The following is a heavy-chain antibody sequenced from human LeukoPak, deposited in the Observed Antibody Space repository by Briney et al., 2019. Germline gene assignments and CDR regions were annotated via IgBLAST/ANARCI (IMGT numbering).Heavy chain of an antibody. CDR1: GFTFSDPY. CDR2: ISGSGTDI. CDR3: ARTARHLDY. J-gene: IGHJ4*02. D-gene: IGHD5-18*01. V-gene: IGHV3-11*04. Sequence: AGGSLRLSCEASGFTFSDPYMSWIRQAPGEGLECLSYISGSGTDINYADSVRGRFTISRDNAKNLLYLQMNDLRLEDTAVYYCARTARHLDYWGQGTLVTVSS.